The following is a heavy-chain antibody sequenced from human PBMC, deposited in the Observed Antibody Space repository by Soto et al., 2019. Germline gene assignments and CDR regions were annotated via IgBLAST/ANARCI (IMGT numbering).Heavy chain of an antibody. CDR3: AKEGPTGFDP. V-gene: IGHV3-30*18. Sequence: SLRLSCAASGFTFSSYGMHWVRQAPGKGLEWVAVISYDGSNKYYADSVKGRFTISRDNSKNTLYLQMNSLRAEDTAVYYCAKEGPTGFDPWGQGTLVTVSS. CDR2: ISYDGSNK. J-gene: IGHJ5*02. CDR1: GFTFSSYG.